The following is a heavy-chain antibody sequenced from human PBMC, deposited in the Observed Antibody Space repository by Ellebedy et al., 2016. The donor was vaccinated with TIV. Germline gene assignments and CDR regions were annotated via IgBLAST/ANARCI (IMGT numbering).Heavy chain of an antibody. CDR2: IYHSGST. CDR1: GASINSSLYD. V-gene: IGHV4-30-2*01. J-gene: IGHJ2*01. Sequence: SETLSLTCTVSGASINSSLYDWGWIRQPPGKGLEWIGYIYHSGSTYYNPSLKSRVTISVDRSKNQFSLKLSSVTAADTAVYYCAREDYCSGGSCYNGYFDLWGRGTLVTVSS. CDR3: AREDYCSGGSCYNGYFDL. D-gene: IGHD2-15*01.